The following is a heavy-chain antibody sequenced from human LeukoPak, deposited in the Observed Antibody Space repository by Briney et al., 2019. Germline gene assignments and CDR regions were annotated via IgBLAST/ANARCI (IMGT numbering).Heavy chain of an antibody. D-gene: IGHD6-19*01. CDR2: IWYDGSNK. V-gene: IGHV3-33*01. CDR3: ASSLRGSSGRYGFWEDY. CDR1: GFTFSSYG. J-gene: IGHJ4*02. Sequence: GGSLRLSCTASGFTFSSYGMHWVRQAPGKGLEWVAVIWYDGSNKYYADSVKGRFTISRDNSKNTLYLQMNSLRAEDTAVYYCASSLRGSSGRYGFWEDYWGQGTLDTVSS.